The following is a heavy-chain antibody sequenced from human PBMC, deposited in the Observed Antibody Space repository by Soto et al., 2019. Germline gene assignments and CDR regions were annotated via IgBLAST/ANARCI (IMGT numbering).Heavy chain of an antibody. CDR1: GFTFSSYA. D-gene: IGHD6-19*01. V-gene: IGHV3-23*01. CDR3: AKGGSGWYERLVFDY. CDR2: ISGSGGST. J-gene: IGHJ4*02. Sequence: GGSLRLSCAASGFTFSSYAMSWVRQAPGKGLEWVSAISGSGGSTYYADSVKGRSTISRDNSKNTLYLQMNSLRAEDTAVYYCAKGGSGWYERLVFDYWGQGTLVTVSS.